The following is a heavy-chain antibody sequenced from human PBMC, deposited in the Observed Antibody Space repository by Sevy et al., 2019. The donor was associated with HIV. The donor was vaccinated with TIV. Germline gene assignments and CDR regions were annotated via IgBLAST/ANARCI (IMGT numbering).Heavy chain of an antibody. J-gene: IGHJ6*02. D-gene: IGHD2-8*01. CDR1: GFTFSYAW. CDR2: IKARPDGGTT. V-gene: IGHV3-15*01. CDR3: STDPIIVLLVTDGMDV. Sequence: GGSLRLSCAASGFTFSYAWMSWVRQAPGKGLEWVGRIKARPDGGTTDDAAPVKGRFTISRVDSKNTLYLQMNSLKTEDTAVYYCSTDPIIVLLVTDGMDVWGQGTTVTVSS.